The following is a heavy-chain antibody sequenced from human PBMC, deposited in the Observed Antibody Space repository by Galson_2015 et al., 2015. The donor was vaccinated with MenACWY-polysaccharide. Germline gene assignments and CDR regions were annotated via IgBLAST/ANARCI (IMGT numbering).Heavy chain of an antibody. J-gene: IGHJ4*02. CDR2: ISSGSDTA. CDR3: VKGGWADN. D-gene: IGHD1-26*01. V-gene: IGHV3-23*01. Sequence: SLRLSCAASGFNFSIYVMTWVRPAPGKGLDWVSAISSGSDTAYYTDSVKGRFTISRDNSKDTLHLQMDSLRAEDTAVYYCVKGGWADNWGQGTLVTVSS. CDR1: GFNFSIYV.